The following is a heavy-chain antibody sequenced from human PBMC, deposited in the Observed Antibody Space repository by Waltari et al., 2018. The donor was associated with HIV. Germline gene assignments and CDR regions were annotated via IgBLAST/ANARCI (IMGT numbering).Heavy chain of an antibody. CDR2: IKQDESEK. CDR3: AREAFYDSSGYYFDY. D-gene: IGHD3-22*01. J-gene: IGHJ4*02. Sequence: EVQLVESGGGLVQPGGSLRLSCAASEFTFNNYWMTWVRQAPGKGLEWVANIKQDESEKYYVDSVKGRFTISRDNAKNSLFLQMNSLRAEDTAVYYCAREAFYDSSGYYFDYWGQGTLVTVSS. CDR1: EFTFNNYW. V-gene: IGHV3-7*01.